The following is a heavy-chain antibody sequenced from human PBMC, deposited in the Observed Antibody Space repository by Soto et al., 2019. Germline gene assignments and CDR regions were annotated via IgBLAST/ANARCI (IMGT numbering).Heavy chain of an antibody. CDR2: INHSGST. CDR1: GGSFSGYY. D-gene: IGHD3-10*01. Sequence: SETLSLTCAVYGGSFSGYYWSWIRQPPGKGLEWIGEINHSGSTNYNPSLKSRVTISADTSKNQFSLKLSSVTAADTAVYYCARITSRGAFDIWGQGTMVTVSS. J-gene: IGHJ3*02. V-gene: IGHV4-34*01. CDR3: ARITSRGAFDI.